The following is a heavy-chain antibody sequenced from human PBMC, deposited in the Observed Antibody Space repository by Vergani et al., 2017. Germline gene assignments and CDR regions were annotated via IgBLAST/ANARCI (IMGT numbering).Heavy chain of an antibody. V-gene: IGHV2-5*01. D-gene: IGHD3-10*01. CDR1: GFSLSTSGVG. J-gene: IGHJ6*03. Sequence: QITLKESGPTLVKPTQTLTLTCTFSGFSLSTSGVGVGWIRQPPGKALEWLALIYWNDDKRYSPSLKSRLTITKDTSKNQVVLQMTNMDPVDTATYYCAHSLTDYYGSGSYYDSYYYYMDVWGKGTTVTVSS. CDR3: AHSLTDYYGSGSYYDSYYYYMDV. CDR2: IYWNDDK.